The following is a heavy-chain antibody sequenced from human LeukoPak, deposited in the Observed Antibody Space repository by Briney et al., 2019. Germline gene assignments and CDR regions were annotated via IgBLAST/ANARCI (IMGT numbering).Heavy chain of an antibody. D-gene: IGHD3-10*01. CDR1: GGSFSGYY. J-gene: IGHJ6*03. V-gene: IGHV4-34*01. CDR2: INHSGST. Sequence: SETLSLTCAVYGGSFSGYYWSWIRQPPGKGLEWIGEINHSGSTNYNPSLKSRVTISVDTSKNQFSLKLSSVTAADTAVYYCARGGVWFGELVPYYYYMDVWGKGTTVTVSS. CDR3: ARGGVWFGELVPYYYYMDV.